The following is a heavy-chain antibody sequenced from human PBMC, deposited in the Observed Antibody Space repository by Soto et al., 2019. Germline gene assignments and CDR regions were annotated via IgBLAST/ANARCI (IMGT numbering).Heavy chain of an antibody. CDR2: ISYDGSNK. J-gene: IGHJ6*02. CDR3: AKDLRAARLNYYGMDV. V-gene: IGHV3-30*18. D-gene: IGHD6-6*01. CDR1: GCTFSSYG. Sequence: XGSLRLSCAASGCTFSSYGMHWVRPAPGKGLDWVAVISYDGSNKYYADSVKGRFTISRDNSKNTLYLQMNSLRAEDTAVYYCAKDLRAARLNYYGMDVWGQGTTVTVSS.